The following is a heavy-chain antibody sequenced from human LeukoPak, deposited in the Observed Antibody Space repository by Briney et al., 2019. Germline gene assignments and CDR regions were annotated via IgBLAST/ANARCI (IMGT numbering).Heavy chain of an antibody. V-gene: IGHV1-3*03. CDR2: INAGNGNT. J-gene: IGHJ5*02. Sequence: ASVKVSCKASGYTFTTYAIHWVRQAPGQRLEWMGWINAGNGNTKYSQEFQGRVTITRDTSASTVYMELSSLRSEDMAVYYWARSATGMRLDPWGQGTLVTVSS. CDR1: GYTFTTYA. CDR3: ARSATGMRLDP. D-gene: IGHD6-13*01.